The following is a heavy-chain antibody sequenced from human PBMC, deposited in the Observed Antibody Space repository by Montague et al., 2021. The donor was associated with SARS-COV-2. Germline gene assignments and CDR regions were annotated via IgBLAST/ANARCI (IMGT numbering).Heavy chain of an antibody. CDR1: GYDFTSYW. Sequence: QSGAEVKKSGESLRISCRGSGYDFTSYWISWVRQMPGKGLEWMGRVNPADSRTNYSPSFQGQVTISVDKSATTAYLQWSSLKASDNAIYYCSRSQYCGRDCYLAHWGQGSLGTVSS. D-gene: IGHD2-21*02. J-gene: IGHJ4*02. V-gene: IGHV5-10-1*01. CDR3: SRSQYCGRDCYLAH. CDR2: VNPADSRT.